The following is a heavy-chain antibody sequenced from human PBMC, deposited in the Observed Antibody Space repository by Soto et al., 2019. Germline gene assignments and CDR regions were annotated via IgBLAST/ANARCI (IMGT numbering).Heavy chain of an antibody. CDR2: INKNGFTI. V-gene: IGHV3-48*02. D-gene: IGHD6-19*01. J-gene: IGHJ4*02. Sequence: GGSLRLSCAVYGFTLTTYSMNWVRQAPGKGLEWISFINKNGFTIYYADSVKGRFTISRDYAKNSLYLQMDSLRHEDTAVYYCARGAVTGTSLFNYWRLGTLVTVSS. CDR1: GFTLTTYS. CDR3: ARGAVTGTSLFNY.